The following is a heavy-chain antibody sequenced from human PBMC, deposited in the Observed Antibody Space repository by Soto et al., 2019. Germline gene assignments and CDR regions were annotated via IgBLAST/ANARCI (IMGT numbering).Heavy chain of an antibody. CDR1: GYSFTGYY. CDR2: INPDSGAT. Sequence: HEHLVQSGAEVKRPGASLKVSCKASGYSFTGYYIHWVRQAPGQGLEWMGWINPDSGATNYAQNFQGRVTLTIDTFISTASMDLTSLTSDDTAVYCCARGDYGTGGHPFPYFEYCGQGTLVIVSS. CDR3: ARGDYGTGGHPFPYFEY. J-gene: IGHJ4*02. V-gene: IGHV1-2*02. D-gene: IGHD2-8*02.